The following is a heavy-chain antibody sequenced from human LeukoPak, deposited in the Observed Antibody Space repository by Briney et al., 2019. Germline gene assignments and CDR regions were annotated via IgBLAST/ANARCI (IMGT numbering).Heavy chain of an antibody. J-gene: IGHJ4*02. CDR3: AKDRSDSSRWYVGSH. CDR1: GFTFSSYS. D-gene: IGHD6-13*01. V-gene: IGHV3-21*04. Sequence: GGSLRLSCAASGFTFSSYSMNWVRQAPGKGRGGVSSISSSSSYIYYADSVKGRFTISRDNSKNTLYLQMNSLRVEDTAVYYCAKDRSDSSRWYVGSHWGQGTLVTVSS. CDR2: ISSSSSYI.